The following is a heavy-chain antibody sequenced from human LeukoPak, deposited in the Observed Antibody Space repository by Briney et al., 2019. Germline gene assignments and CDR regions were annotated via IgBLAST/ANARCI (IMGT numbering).Heavy chain of an antibody. CDR2: FDPEDGET. Sequence: ASVTVSFKVSGYTLTELSMHWVRQAPGKGLEWMGGFDPEDGETIYAQKFQGRVTMTEDTSTDTAYMELRSLRSEDTAVYYCATVPYVWGSYRFDYWGQGTLVTVSS. J-gene: IGHJ4*02. V-gene: IGHV1-24*01. CDR1: GYTLTELS. D-gene: IGHD3-16*02. CDR3: ATVPYVWGSYRFDY.